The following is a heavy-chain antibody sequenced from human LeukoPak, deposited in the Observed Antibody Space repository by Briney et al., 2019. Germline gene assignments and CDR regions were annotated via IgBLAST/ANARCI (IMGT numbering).Heavy chain of an antibody. CDR2: ILHGGTT. D-gene: IGHD2-15*01. J-gene: IGHJ4*02. Sequence: PGGSLRLSCATSGFSFNGAWLSWVRQAPGKGLEWIGRILHGGTTDYAAPVKGRFTISRDDSKATLYLQMNSLKTEDTAIYYCTTVTHFYLGGQGTLVTVSS. CDR1: GFSFNGAW. CDR3: TTVTHFYL. V-gene: IGHV3-15*01.